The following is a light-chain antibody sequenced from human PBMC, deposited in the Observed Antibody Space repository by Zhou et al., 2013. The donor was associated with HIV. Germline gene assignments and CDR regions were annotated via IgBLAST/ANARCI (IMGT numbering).Light chain of an antibody. CDR2: AAS. Sequence: DLRMTQSPSSLSASVGDRVTITCRANEAISNYLAWYQHKPGDVPKLLIFAASTLPAGVSSRFTGSGSGTDFSLTINGLQPDDFATYYCQQANTLPITFGQGTRLEIK. J-gene: IGKJ5*01. CDR3: QQANTLPIT. V-gene: IGKV1-27*01. CDR1: EAISNY.